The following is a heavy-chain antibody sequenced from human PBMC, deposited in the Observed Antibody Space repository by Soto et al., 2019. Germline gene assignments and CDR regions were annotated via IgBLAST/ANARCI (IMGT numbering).Heavy chain of an antibody. Sequence: EVPLVQSGGGLVQPGGSVTLSCAASGFTFSGSAIHWVRQASGRGLEWVGRIRARVNNFATAYAAWVKGSFTMYRDDPTSTAYLQMTSLRSADGGVYYCATGAAGRWGLDSWGQGNLVSVSS. V-gene: IGHV3-73*01. CDR2: IRARVNNFAT. CDR3: ATGAAGRWGLDS. J-gene: IGHJ5*01. D-gene: IGHD3-16*01. CDR1: GFTFSGSA.